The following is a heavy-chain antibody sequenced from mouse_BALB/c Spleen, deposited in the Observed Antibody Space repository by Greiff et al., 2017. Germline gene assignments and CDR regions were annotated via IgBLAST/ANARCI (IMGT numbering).Heavy chain of an antibody. J-gene: IGHJ4*01. CDR3: ARSGYYDYHAMDY. CDR2: ISYSGST. Sequence: EVQRVESGPGLVKPSQSLSLTCTVTGYSITSDYAWNWIRQFPGNKLEWMGYISYSGSTSYNPSLKSRISITRDTSKNQFFLQLNSVTTEDTATYYCARSGYYDYHAMDYWGQGTSVTVSS. D-gene: IGHD1-1*02. V-gene: IGHV3-2*02. CDR1: GYSITSDYA.